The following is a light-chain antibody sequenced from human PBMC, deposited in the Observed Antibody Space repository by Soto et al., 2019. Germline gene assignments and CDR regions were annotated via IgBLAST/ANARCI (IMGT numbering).Light chain of an antibody. CDR1: QSVSSSY. CDR2: EAS. J-gene: IGKJ1*01. CDR3: QQRGHWPRT. V-gene: IGKV3D-20*02. Sequence: IVLTQSPGTLSLSPGERSTLSCRASQSVSSSYLAWYQQKPGQAPRLLIFEASKRATGIPDRISGSGSGTDFTLTISSLEPEDFAVYYCQQRGHWPRTFGQGTKVDNK.